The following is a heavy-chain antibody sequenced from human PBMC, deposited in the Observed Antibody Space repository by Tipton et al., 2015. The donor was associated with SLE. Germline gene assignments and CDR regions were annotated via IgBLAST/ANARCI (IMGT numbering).Heavy chain of an antibody. J-gene: IGHJ3*02. CDR2: MYYSGST. CDR3: ARDGPYYDFWSGMGTFDI. V-gene: IGHV4-39*07. Sequence: LRLSCSVSGDSIISSSYYWGWIRQPPGKGLEWIGSMYYSGSTYYNPSLKSRVTISVDTSKNQFSLMRRSVTAADSAVYYCARDGPYYDFWSGMGTFDIWGQGTMVTVSS. D-gene: IGHD3-3*01. CDR1: GDSIISSSYY.